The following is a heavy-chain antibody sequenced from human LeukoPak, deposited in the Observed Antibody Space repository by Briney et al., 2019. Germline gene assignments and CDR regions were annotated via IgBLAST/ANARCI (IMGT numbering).Heavy chain of an antibody. D-gene: IGHD7-27*01. V-gene: IGHV3-9*01. Sequence: PGRSLRLSCAASGFTFDDYAMHWVRQAPGKGLEWVSGISWNSGSIGYADSVKGRFTISRDNAKNSLYLQMNSLRAEDTAVYYCARAGLGKGVWFDPWGQGTLVTVSS. CDR1: GFTFDDYA. J-gene: IGHJ5*02. CDR3: ARAGLGKGVWFDP. CDR2: ISWNSGSI.